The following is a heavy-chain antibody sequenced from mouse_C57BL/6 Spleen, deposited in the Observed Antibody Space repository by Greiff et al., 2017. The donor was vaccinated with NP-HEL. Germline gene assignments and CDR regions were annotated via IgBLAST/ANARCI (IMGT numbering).Heavy chain of an antibody. V-gene: IGHV5-17*01. Sequence: VQLKESGGGLVKPGGSLKLSCAASGFTFSDYGMHWVRQAPEKGLEWVAYISSGSSTIYYADTVKGRFTISRDNAKNTLFLQMTSLRSEDTAMYYCARGFLFGKGFDYWGQGTTLTVSS. CDR3: ARGFLFGKGFDY. CDR2: ISSGSSTI. J-gene: IGHJ2*01. D-gene: IGHD3-1*01. CDR1: GFTFSDYG.